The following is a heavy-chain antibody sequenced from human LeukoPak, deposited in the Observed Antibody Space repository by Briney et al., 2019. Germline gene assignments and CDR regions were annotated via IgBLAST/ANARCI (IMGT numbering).Heavy chain of an antibody. D-gene: IGHD3-9*01. Sequence: GGSLRLSCAASGFTFSSYAMSWVRQAPGKGLEWVSSISSSSSYIYYVDSVKGRFTISRDNAKNSLYLQMNSLRAEDTAVYYCARDEGNTGYYYWGQGTLVTVSS. J-gene: IGHJ4*02. CDR2: ISSSSSYI. CDR1: GFTFSSYA. V-gene: IGHV3-21*01. CDR3: ARDEGNTGYYY.